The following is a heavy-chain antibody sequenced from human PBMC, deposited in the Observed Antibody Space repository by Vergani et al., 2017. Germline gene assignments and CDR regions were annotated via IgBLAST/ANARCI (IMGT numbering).Heavy chain of an antibody. CDR1: GYTFTGYY. V-gene: IGHV1-2*02. CDR2: INPNSGGT. CDR3: AREWHDYGDYGGFAY. Sequence: QVQLVQSGAEVKKPGASVKVSCKASGYTFTGYYMHWVRQAPGQGLEWMGWINPNSGGTNYAQKFQGRVTMTRDTSISTAYMELSRLRSDDTAVYYCAREWHDYGDYGGFAYWGQGTLVTVSS. J-gene: IGHJ4*02. D-gene: IGHD4-17*01.